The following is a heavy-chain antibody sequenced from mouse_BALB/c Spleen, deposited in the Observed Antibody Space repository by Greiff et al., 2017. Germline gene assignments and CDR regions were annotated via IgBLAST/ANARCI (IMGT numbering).Heavy chain of an antibody. V-gene: IGHV1S22*01. CDR1: GYTFTSYW. Sequence: LQQPGSELVRPGASVKLSCKASGYTFTSYWMHWVKQRPGQGLEWIGNIYPGSGSTNYDEKFKSKATLTVDTSSSTAYMQLSSLTSEDSAVYYCTCYYGDEDGYYFDYWGQGTTLTVSS. CDR3: TCYYGDEDGYYFDY. D-gene: IGHD2-13*01. J-gene: IGHJ2*01. CDR2: IYPGSGST.